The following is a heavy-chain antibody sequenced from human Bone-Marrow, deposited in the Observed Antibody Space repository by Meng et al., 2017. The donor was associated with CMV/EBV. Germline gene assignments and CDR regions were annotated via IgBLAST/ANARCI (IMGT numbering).Heavy chain of an antibody. V-gene: IGHV3-33*06. CDR2: IWYDGSNK. D-gene: IGHD3-3*01. J-gene: IGHJ6*02. Sequence: GESLKISCAASGFTFSSYGMHWVRQAPGKGLEWVAVIWYDGSNKYYADSVKGRFTISRDNSKNTLYLQMNSLRAEDTAVYYCAKDTSISTKYYDFWSGYYKPTGYYYGMDVWGQGNTVNVYS. CDR3: AKDTSISTKYYDFWSGYYKPTGYYYGMDV. CDR1: GFTFSSYG.